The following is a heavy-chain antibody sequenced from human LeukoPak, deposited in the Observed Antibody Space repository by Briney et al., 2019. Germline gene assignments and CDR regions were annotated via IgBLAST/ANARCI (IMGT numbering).Heavy chain of an antibody. CDR1: GFTFSYHW. CDR3: AKDFPYYYDSSGYYS. J-gene: IGHJ4*02. D-gene: IGHD3-22*01. CDR2: ISGSGGST. V-gene: IGHV3-23*01. Sequence: GGSLRLSCAASGFTFSYHWMTWVRQAPGKGLEWVSAISGSGGSTYYADSVKGRFTISRDNSKDTLYLQMNSLRAEDTAVYYCAKDFPYYYDSSGYYSWGQGTLVTVSS.